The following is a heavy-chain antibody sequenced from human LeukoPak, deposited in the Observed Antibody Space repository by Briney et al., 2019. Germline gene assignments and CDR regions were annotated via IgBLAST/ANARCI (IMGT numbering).Heavy chain of an antibody. CDR1: GGSISSSYYY. J-gene: IGHJ3*02. CDR2: IYYSGST. Sequence: SETLSLTCTVSGGSISSSYYYWGWIRQPPGKGLEWIGSIYYSGSTYYNPSLKSRVTISVDTSKNQFSLKLSSVTAADTAVYYCARDLFYYYDSSGYAFDIWGQGTMVTVSS. D-gene: IGHD3-22*01. CDR3: ARDLFYYYDSSGYAFDI. V-gene: IGHV4-39*07.